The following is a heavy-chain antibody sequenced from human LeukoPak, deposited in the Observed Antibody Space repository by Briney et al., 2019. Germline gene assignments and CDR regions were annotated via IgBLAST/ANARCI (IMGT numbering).Heavy chain of an antibody. V-gene: IGHV4-61*02. CDR3: ARGLSSSGSYWYYFDY. CDR2: IYTSGST. J-gene: IGHJ4*02. CDR1: RGSINSGRYY. D-gene: IGHD1-26*01. Sequence: SETLSLTRIVSRGSINSGRYYWSWIRQPAGKGLEWIGRIYTSGSTNYNPSHKSRVTITVDTSKYQFSLRLSSVTAAVTAVYNCARGLSSSGSYWYYFDYWGQGPLVAVSS.